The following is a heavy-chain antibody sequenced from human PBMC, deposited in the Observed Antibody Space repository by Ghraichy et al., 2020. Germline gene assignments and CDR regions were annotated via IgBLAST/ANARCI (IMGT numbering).Heavy chain of an antibody. CDR3: AKGRRIAAATGAGFDY. Sequence: GGSLRLSCAASGFTFSSYGMHWVRQAPGKGLEWVAVISYDGSNKYYADSVKGRFTISRDNSKNTLYLQMNSLRAEDTAVYYCAKGRRIAAATGAGFDYWGQGTLVTVSS. D-gene: IGHD6-13*01. V-gene: IGHV3-30*18. CDR1: GFTFSSYG. J-gene: IGHJ4*02. CDR2: ISYDGSNK.